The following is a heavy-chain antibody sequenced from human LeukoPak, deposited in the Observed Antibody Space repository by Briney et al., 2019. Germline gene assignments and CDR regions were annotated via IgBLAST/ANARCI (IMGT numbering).Heavy chain of an antibody. CDR2: IYYSGST. D-gene: IGHD3-3*01. J-gene: IGHJ5*02. Sequence: SETLSLTCTVSGGSISSYYWSWIRQPPGKGLEWIGYIYYSGSTNYNPSLKSRVTISVDTSKNQFSLKLSSVTAADTAVYYCARAPVGDDFWSGYPNWFDPWGQGTLVTVSS. CDR3: ARAPVGDDFWSGYPNWFDP. V-gene: IGHV4-59*01. CDR1: GGSISSYY.